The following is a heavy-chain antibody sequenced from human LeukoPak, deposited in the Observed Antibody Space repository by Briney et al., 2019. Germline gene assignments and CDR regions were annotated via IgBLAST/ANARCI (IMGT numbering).Heavy chain of an antibody. V-gene: IGHV4-39*02. CDR1: GGSISSSSYY. Sequence: SETLSLTCTVSGGSISSSSYYWGWIRQPPGKGLEWIGSIYYSGSTYYNPSLKSRVAISVDTSKNQFSLKLSSVTAADTAVYYCARDGAGGSYYYYYYMDVWGKGTTVTVSS. D-gene: IGHD3-10*01. CDR3: ARDGAGGSYYYYYYMDV. CDR2: IYYSGST. J-gene: IGHJ6*03.